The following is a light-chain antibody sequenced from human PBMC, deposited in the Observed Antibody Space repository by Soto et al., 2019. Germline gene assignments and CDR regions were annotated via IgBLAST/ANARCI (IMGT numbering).Light chain of an antibody. V-gene: IGLV2-11*01. CDR3: CSFAGSYTFWV. Sequence: QSALTQPRSVSGSPGQSVTISCTGTSSDVGDYNYVSWYQQYPGKAPKLVIYDVSKRPSGVPDRFSGSKSGNKASLTISGLQAEDEADYYCCSFAGSYTFWVFGGGTKVTVL. CDR1: SSDVGDYNY. CDR2: DVS. J-gene: IGLJ3*02.